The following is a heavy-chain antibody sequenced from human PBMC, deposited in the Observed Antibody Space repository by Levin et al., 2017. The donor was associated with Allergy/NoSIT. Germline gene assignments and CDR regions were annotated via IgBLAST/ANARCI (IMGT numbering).Heavy chain of an antibody. D-gene: IGHD6-13*01. V-gene: IGHV3-73*01. CDR3: TRLDIAAAGTDNYYYYGMDV. CDR2: IRSKANSYAT. Sequence: PGESLKISCAASGFTFSGSAMHWVRQASGKGLEWVGRIRSKANSYATAYAASVKGRFTISRDDSKNTAYLQMNSLKTEDTAVYYCTRLDIAAAGTDNYYYYGMDVWGQGTTVTVSS. J-gene: IGHJ6*02. CDR1: GFTFSGSA.